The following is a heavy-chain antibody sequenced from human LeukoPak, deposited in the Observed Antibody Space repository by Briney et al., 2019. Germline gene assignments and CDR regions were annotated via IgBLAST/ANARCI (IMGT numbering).Heavy chain of an antibody. D-gene: IGHD3-9*01. J-gene: IGHJ5*02. V-gene: IGHV1-2*02. CDR2: INPNSGGT. CDR3: ARDQSLLRYFDWLLSGNWFDP. Sequence: VASMKVSCKASGYTFTGYYMHWVRQAPGQGLKWMGWINPNSGGTNYAQKFQGRVTMTRDTSISTAYMELSRLRSDDTAVYYCARDQSLLRYFDWLLSGNWFDPWGQGTLVTVSS. CDR1: GYTFTGYY.